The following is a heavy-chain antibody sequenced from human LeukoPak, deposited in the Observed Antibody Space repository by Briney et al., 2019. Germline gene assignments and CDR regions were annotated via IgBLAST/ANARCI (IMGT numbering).Heavy chain of an antibody. J-gene: IGHJ3*01. CDR1: GGSFSGYY. CDR2: INHSGST. CDR3: AGRQLDV. D-gene: IGHD2-2*01. Sequence: SETLSLTCAVYGGSFSGYYWSWTRQPPGKGLEWIGEINHSGSTNYNPSLKSRVTISVDTSKNQFSLKLSSVTAADTAVYYCAGRQLDVWGQGTMVTVSS. V-gene: IGHV4-34*01.